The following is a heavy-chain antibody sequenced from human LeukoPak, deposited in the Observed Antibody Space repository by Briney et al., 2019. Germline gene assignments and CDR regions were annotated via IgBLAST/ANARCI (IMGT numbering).Heavy chain of an antibody. D-gene: IGHD3-22*01. CDR2: ISGSGGST. J-gene: IGHJ4*02. CDR1: GFTFSSYA. V-gene: IGHV3-23*01. Sequence: GGSLRLSCAVSGFTFSSYAMSWVRQAPGKGLEWVSAISGSGGSTYYADSVKGRFTISRDNSKNTLYLQMNSLRAEDTAVYYCAKEWMIVVVITTEGGYWGQGTLVTVSS. CDR3: AKEWMIVVVITTEGGY.